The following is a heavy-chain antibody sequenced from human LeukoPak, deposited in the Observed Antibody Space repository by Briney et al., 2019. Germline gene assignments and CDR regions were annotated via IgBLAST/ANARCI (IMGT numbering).Heavy chain of an antibody. D-gene: IGHD3-3*01. CDR3: ARGITIFGVPIEDY. J-gene: IGHJ4*02. CDR2: ISSSSSTI. Sequence: GGSLRLSCAASGFTFSSYSMNWVRQAPGKGLEWVSYISSSSSTIYYADSVKGRFTISRDNSKNTLYLQMNSLRAEDTAVYYCARGITIFGVPIEDYWGQGTLVTVSS. V-gene: IGHV3-48*01. CDR1: GFTFSSYS.